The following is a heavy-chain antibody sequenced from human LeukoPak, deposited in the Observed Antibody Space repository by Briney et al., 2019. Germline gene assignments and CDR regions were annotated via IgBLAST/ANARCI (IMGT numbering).Heavy chain of an antibody. CDR3: ARVDYGDYQYFQH. CDR2: IYSGSTT. J-gene: IGHJ1*01. CDR1: GFTVSSNY. V-gene: IGHV3-53*01. D-gene: IGHD4-17*01. Sequence: GGSLRLSCASSGFTVSSNYMSWVRQAPGKGLEWVSVIYSGSTTYYAASVKGRFTISRDNSKNTLYLQMNSLRAEDTAVYYCARVDYGDYQYFQHWGQGTLVTVSS.